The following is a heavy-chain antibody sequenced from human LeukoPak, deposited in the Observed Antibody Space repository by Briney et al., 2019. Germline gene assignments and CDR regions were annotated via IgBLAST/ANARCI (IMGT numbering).Heavy chain of an antibody. D-gene: IGHD3-10*02. CDR3: AELGITMIGGV. V-gene: IGHV3-23*01. CDR1: GFTFSNYA. J-gene: IGHJ6*04. Sequence: GGSLRLSCAASGFTFSNYAMSWVRQPPGKGLEWVSLISGSGDTTYYADSVKGRFTISRDNAKNSLYLQMNSLRAEDTAVYYCAELGITMIGGVWGKGTTVTISS. CDR2: ISGSGDTT.